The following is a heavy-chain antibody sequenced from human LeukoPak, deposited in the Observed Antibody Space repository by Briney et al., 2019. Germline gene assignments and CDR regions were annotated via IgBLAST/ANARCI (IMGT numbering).Heavy chain of an antibody. CDR3: AKANLGHYCCCTSCFSYYYYMDV. V-gene: IGHV3-9*01. J-gene: IGHJ6*03. D-gene: IGHD2-2*01. CDR2: ISWNSGSI. Sequence: PGRSLRLSCAASGFTFDDYAMHWVRQAPGKGLEWVSGISWNSGSIVYADSVKGRFTISRDNAKNSLYLQMNSLRAEDTALYYCAKANLGHYCCCTSCFSYYYYMDVWGKGTTVTVSS. CDR1: GFTFDDYA.